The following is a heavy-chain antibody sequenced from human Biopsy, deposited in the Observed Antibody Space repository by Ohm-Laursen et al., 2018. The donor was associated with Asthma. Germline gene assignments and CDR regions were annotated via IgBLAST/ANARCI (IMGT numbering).Heavy chain of an antibody. J-gene: IGHJ4*02. CDR2: ISYDGNHK. V-gene: IGHV3-30*18. Sequence: SLRLSCTASGFMFSSFGMHWVRQAPGKGLEWVAVISYDGNHKLYEDSVKGRFTISRDNSKNTLYLQMNSLRTEDTAVYYCAKRRGYSGHDNDYWGQGTLVIVSS. CDR3: AKRRGYSGHDNDY. CDR1: GFMFSSFG. D-gene: IGHD5-12*01.